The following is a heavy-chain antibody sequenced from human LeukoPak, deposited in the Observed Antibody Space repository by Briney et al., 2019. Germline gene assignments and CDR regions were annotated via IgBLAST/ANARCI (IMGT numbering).Heavy chain of an antibody. J-gene: IGHJ3*02. D-gene: IGHD1-26*01. V-gene: IGHV3-7*01. CDR1: SCYW. CDR2: IKQDGSEK. CDR3: ARINSGRHLGDAFDI. Sequence: GGSLRLSCAAFSCYWMTWVRQAPGKGLEWVANIKQDGSEKYYVDSVKGRFTISRDNAKNSLFLQMNSLRAEDTAVYYCARINSGRHLGDAFDIWGQGTTVTVSS.